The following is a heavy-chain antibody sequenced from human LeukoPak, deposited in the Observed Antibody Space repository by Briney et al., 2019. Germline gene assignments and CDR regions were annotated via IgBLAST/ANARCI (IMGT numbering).Heavy chain of an antibody. CDR2: ISAYNGNT. Sequence: ASVKVSCKASGYTFTSYGISWVRQAPGQGLEWMGWISAYNGNTNYAQKLQGRVTMTTDTSTSTAYMELRSLRSDDTAVYYCARDPPRIAVAGTFDYWGQGTLVTVSS. D-gene: IGHD6-19*01. CDR3: ARDPPRIAVAGTFDY. CDR1: GYTFTSYG. J-gene: IGHJ4*02. V-gene: IGHV1-18*01.